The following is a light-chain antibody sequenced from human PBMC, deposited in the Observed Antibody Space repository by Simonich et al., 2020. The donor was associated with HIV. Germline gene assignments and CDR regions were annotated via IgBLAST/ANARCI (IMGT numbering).Light chain of an antibody. J-gene: IGKJ2*01. V-gene: IGKV3-15*01. CDR1: QSVNRN. CDR3: QQYYNTPYT. CDR2: AVS. Sequence: EIVMTQSPATLSVSPGERATLSCRASQSVNRNVAWYQQKPGQAPRLLIYAVSTRATDIPARFSGSGSGTEFTLTISSLQAEDVAVYYCQQYYNTPYTFGQGTKLEIK.